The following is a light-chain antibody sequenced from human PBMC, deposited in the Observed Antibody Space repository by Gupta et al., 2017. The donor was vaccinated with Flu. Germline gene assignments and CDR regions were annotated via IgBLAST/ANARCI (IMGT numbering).Light chain of an antibody. CDR1: ETISNY. Sequence: DIQMTQSPASLSASIGDKITITCRASETISNYLNWYQQQLGRAPQLLIYAASSLQNGVPSRFSGSKSGTNFSLTISDLQPEDFATYYCLQRVTFPRTFGQGTKLEV. J-gene: IGKJ2*01. V-gene: IGKV1-39*01. CDR3: LQRVTFPRT. CDR2: AAS.